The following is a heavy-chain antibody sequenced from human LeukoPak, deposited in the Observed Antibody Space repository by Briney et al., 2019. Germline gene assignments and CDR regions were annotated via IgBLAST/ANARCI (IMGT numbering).Heavy chain of an antibody. CDR1: GGSFSGYY. V-gene: IGHV4-34*01. CDR3: ARRGGNYGSGRSYYYYYMDV. Sequence: SETLSLTCAVYGGSFSGYYWSWIRQPPGKGLEWIGEINHSGSTNYNPSLKRRVTISVDTSKNQFSLKLSSVTAADTAVYYCARRGGNYGSGRSYYYYYMDVWGKGTTVTVSS. CDR2: INHSGST. D-gene: IGHD3-10*01. J-gene: IGHJ6*03.